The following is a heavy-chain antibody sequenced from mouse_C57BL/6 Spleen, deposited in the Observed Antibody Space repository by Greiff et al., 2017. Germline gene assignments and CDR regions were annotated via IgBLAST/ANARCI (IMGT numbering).Heavy chain of an antibody. Sequence: QVTLKESGPGILQPSQTLSLTCSFSGFSLSTFGMGVGWIRQPSGKGLEWLAHIWWDDDKYYNPALKSRLTISKDTSKNQVFLKIANVDTADTATYYCARGRYDYDGHYYAMDYWGQGTSVTVSS. D-gene: IGHD2-4*01. V-gene: IGHV8-8*01. CDR1: GFSLSTFGMG. CDR3: ARGRYDYDGHYYAMDY. CDR2: IWWDDDK. J-gene: IGHJ4*01.